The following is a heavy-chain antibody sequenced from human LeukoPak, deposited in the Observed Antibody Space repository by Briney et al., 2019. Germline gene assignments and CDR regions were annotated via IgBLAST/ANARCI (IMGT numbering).Heavy chain of an antibody. CDR3: ARDEVAVAGIPDY. V-gene: IGHV1-18*04. CDR2: IIAYNGTK. J-gene: IGHJ4*02. D-gene: IGHD6-19*01. CDR1: GYTFISNG. Sequence: PGASVNISCKASGYTFISNGIRWVRQAPGQGLVWMGWIIAYNGTKNYAQKLQGRVTMTTDTYTSTAYMELRSLRSDDTAVYYCARDEVAVAGIPDYWGEGTLVTVSS.